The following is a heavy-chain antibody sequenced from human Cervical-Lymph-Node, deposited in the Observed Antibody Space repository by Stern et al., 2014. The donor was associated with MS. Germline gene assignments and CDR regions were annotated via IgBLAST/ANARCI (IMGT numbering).Heavy chain of an antibody. CDR2: IYYSGST. J-gene: IGHJ4*02. D-gene: IGHD3-3*01. V-gene: IGHV4-31*03. CDR3: ARMIGQHYDFWSGYGYFDY. CDR1: GGSISSGGYY. Sequence: QVQLQESGPGLVKPSQTLSLTCTVSGGSISSGGYYWSWIRQHPGKGLEXIGYIYYSGSTYYNPSLKSRVTISVDTSKNQFSLKLSSVTAADTAVYYCARMIGQHYDFWSGYGYFDYWGQGTLVTVSS.